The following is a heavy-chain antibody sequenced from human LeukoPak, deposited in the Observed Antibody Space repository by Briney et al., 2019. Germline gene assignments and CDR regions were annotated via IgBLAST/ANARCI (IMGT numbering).Heavy chain of an antibody. D-gene: IGHD7-27*01. CDR1: GFTVSSNY. V-gene: IGHV3-53*04. CDR3: ARDRSADLGWFDP. J-gene: IGHJ5*02. CDR2: IYSGGIT. Sequence: GGSLRLSCAASGFTVSSNYMSWVRQAPGKGLEWGSVIYSGGITYYADSVKGRFTISRHNSKNTLYLQMNSLRAEDTAVYYCARDRSADLGWFDPWGQGTLVTVSS.